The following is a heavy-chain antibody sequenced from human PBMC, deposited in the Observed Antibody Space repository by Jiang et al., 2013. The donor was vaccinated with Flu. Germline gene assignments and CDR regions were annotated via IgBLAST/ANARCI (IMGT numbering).Heavy chain of an antibody. D-gene: IGHD1-26*01. V-gene: IGHV3-30*18. CDR2: ISRDGNNI. CDR1: GFTFNNFG. J-gene: IGHJ4*02. Sequence: QLVESGGGVVQPGRSLRLSCAPSGFTFNNFGIHWVRQAPGKGLEWVALISRDGNNIYYADSVNGRFTVSRYNSKNTLYLQMNSLRAEDTAVYYCVKSGWGSYYYLDSWGQGTLVTVSS. CDR3: VKSGWGSYYYLDS.